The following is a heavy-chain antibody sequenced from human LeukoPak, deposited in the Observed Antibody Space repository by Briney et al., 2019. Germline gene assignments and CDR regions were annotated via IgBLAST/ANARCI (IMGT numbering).Heavy chain of an antibody. CDR3: ARETSYSSFDY. CDR1: GFTFSSYA. V-gene: IGHV3-30-3*01. J-gene: IGHJ4*02. Sequence: GRSLRLSCAASGFTFSSYAMHWVRQAPGKGLEWVAVISYDGSNKYYADSVKGRFTISRDNSKNTLYLQMNSLRAEDTAVYYCARETSYSSFDYWGQGTLVTVSS. CDR2: ISYDGSNK. D-gene: IGHD6-19*01.